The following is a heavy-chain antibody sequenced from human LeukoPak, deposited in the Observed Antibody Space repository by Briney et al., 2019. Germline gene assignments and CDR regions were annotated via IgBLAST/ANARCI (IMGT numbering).Heavy chain of an antibody. CDR3: ARGVPGCSSTSCLWPFDI. V-gene: IGHV4-34*01. CDR1: GGSFSGYY. CDR2: INHSGST. J-gene: IGHJ3*02. D-gene: IGHD2-2*01. Sequence: SETLSLTCAVYGGSFSGYYWSWIRQPPGKGLEWIGEINHSGSTNYNPSLKSRVTISVDTSKNQFSLKLSSVTAADTAVYYCARGVPGCSSTSCLWPFDIWGQGTMVTVPS.